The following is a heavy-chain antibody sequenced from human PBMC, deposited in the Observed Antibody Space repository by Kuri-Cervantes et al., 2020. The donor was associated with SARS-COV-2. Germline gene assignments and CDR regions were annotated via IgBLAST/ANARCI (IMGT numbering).Heavy chain of an antibody. J-gene: IGHJ4*02. CDR1: GFTFGDYA. CDR2: IRSKTYRATT. CDR3: TSHDFWSGYYLDY. D-gene: IGHD3-3*01. Sequence: GGSLRLSCTASGFTFGDYAMSWVRQAPGKGLEWIGFIRSKTYRATTQYAASLKGRFTISRDDSKSIAYLQMNSLKTEDTAVYYCTSHDFWSGYYLDYWGQGTLVTVSS. V-gene: IGHV3-49*04.